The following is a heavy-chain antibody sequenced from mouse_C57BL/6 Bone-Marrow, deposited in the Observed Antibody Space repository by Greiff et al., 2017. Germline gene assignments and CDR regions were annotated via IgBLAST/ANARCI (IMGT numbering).Heavy chain of an antibody. CDR2: INPGSGGT. D-gene: IGHD2-2*01. V-gene: IGHV1-54*01. Sequence: QVQLKQSGAELVRPGTSVKVSCKASGYAFTNYLIEWVKQRPGQGLEWIGVINPGSGGTNYNEKFKGKATLTADKSSSTAYMQLSSLTSEDSAVYFCARRGYYGYDGFAYWGQGTLVTVSA. J-gene: IGHJ3*01. CDR3: ARRGYYGYDGFAY. CDR1: GYAFTNYL.